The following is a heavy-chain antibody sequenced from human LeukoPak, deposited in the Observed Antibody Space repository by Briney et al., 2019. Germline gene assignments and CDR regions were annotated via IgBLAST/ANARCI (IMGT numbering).Heavy chain of an antibody. J-gene: IGHJ6*03. V-gene: IGHV1-18*01. Sequence: GASVKVSCKASGYTFTSYGISWVRQAPGQGLEWMGWISAYNGNTNYAQKLQGRVTMTTDTSTSTAYMELRSLRSDDTAVYYCARAPRWVGATMVQPPYMDVWGKGTTVTVSS. D-gene: IGHD1-26*01. CDR3: ARAPRWVGATMVQPPYMDV. CDR2: ISAYNGNT. CDR1: GYTFTSYG.